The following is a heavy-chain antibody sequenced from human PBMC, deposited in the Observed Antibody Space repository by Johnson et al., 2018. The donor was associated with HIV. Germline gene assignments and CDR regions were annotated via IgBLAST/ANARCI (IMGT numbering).Heavy chain of an antibody. CDR3: VRGIVVRLGAFDI. D-gene: IGHD3-22*01. J-gene: IGHJ3*02. CDR1: GLTVSSNY. Sequence: VQLVESGGGVVRPGGSLRLSCAASGLTVSSNYMNWVRQAPGKGLEWVSVIYSGGDTYYIDSVKGRFTISRENAKKSLYLQMNNLRAGDTAVYYCVRGIVVRLGAFDIWGQGTTVTVSS. V-gene: IGHV3-66*01. CDR2: IYSGGDT.